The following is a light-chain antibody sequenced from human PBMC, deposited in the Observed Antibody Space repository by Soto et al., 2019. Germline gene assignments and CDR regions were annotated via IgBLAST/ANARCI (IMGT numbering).Light chain of an antibody. V-gene: IGLV2-23*02. CDR1: SSDVGSYNL. Sequence: QSALTQPASVSGSPGQSITISCPGTSSDVGSYNLVSWYQQHPGKAPKLMIYEVSKRPSGVSNRFSGSKSGNTASLTISGLQAEDEADYYCCSYADSSYIFGTGTKVTVL. CDR3: CSYADSSYI. J-gene: IGLJ1*01. CDR2: EVS.